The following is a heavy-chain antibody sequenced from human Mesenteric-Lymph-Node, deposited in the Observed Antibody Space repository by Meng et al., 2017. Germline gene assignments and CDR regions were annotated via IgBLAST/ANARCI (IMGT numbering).Heavy chain of an antibody. CDR1: GFTFSSYA. J-gene: IGHJ4*03. CDR3: AKIRSELAAAGINY. CDR2: ISYDGSNK. V-gene: IGHV3-30*04. Sequence: GESLKISCAASGFTFSSYAMHWVRQAPGKGLEWVAVISYDGSNKYYADSVKGRFTISRDNSKNTLYLQMNSLRAEDTAVYYCAKIRSELAAAGINYWGQGTSVTVSS. D-gene: IGHD6-13*01.